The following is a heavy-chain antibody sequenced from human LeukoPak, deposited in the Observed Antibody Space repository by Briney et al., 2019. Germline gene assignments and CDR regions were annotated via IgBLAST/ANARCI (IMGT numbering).Heavy chain of an antibody. CDR3: ARMIRDYGDSNWFDP. D-gene: IGHD4-17*01. CDR2: ISGSGGTT. J-gene: IGHJ5*02. Sequence: GGSLRLSCAASGFTFSSYAMSWVRQAPGKGLEWVSAISGSGGTTYYANSVKGRFTFSRDNSENTLYLQMNSLRAEDTAIYYCARMIRDYGDSNWFDPWGQGTLVTVSS. V-gene: IGHV3-23*01. CDR1: GFTFSSYA.